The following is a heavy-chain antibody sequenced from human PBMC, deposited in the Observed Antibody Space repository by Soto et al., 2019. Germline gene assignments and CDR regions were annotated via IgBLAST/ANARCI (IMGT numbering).Heavy chain of an antibody. CDR3: AREVVPAAPYYYYYYMDV. J-gene: IGHJ6*03. D-gene: IGHD2-2*01. CDR2: IWYDGSNK. CDR1: GFTFSSYG. Sequence: QVQLVESGGGVVQPGRSLRLSCAASGFTFSSYGMHWVRQAPGKGLEWVAVIWYDGSNKYYADSVKGRFTISRDNSKNTLYLQMNSLRAEDTAVYYCAREVVPAAPYYYYYYMDVWGKGTTVTVSS. V-gene: IGHV3-33*01.